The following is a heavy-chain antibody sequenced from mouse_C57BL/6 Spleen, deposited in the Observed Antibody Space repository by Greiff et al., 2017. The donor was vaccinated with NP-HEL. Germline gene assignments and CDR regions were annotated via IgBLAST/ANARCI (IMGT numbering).Heavy chain of an antibody. V-gene: IGHV1-82*01. CDR1: GYAFSSSW. J-gene: IGHJ3*01. CDR2: IYPGDGDT. Sequence: QVQLQQSGPELVKPGASVKISCKASGYAFSSSWMNWVKQRPGKGLERIGRIYPGDGDTNYNGKFKGKATLTADKSSSTAYMQLSSLTSEDSAVYFCARGDYSNSAWFAYWGQGTLVTVSA. D-gene: IGHD2-5*01. CDR3: ARGDYSNSAWFAY.